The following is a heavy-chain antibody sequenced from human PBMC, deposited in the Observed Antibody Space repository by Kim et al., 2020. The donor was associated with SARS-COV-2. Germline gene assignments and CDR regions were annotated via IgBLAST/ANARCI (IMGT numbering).Heavy chain of an antibody. CDR3: ARGITIFGVVTNGMDV. Sequence: SRASRLTIRVDPSKNQFSLKLSSVTAADTAVYYCARGITIFGVVTNGMDVWGQGTTVTVSS. D-gene: IGHD3-3*01. V-gene: IGHV4-31*02. J-gene: IGHJ6*02.